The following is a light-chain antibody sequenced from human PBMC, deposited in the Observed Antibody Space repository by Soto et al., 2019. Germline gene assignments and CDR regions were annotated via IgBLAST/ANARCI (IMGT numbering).Light chain of an antibody. CDR3: TSYTTSSTLV. V-gene: IGLV2-14*01. Sequence: QSALTQPASVSGSPGQSITISCTGTSSDIGTYNSVSWYQQHAGKVPKLMIYDVTNRPSGVSDRLSGSKSGNTASLTISGLPAEDEADYYCTSYTTSSTLVFGGGTQLTVL. CDR2: DVT. CDR1: SSDIGTYNS. J-gene: IGLJ2*01.